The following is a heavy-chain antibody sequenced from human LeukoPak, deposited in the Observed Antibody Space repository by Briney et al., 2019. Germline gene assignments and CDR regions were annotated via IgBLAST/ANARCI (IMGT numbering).Heavy chain of an antibody. Sequence: GGSLRLSCAASGFTFSSYSMNWVRQAPGKGLEWVSSISSSSSYIYYADSVKGRFTISRDNAKNSLYLQMNSLRAEDTAVYYCARDTRWLRALDYWGQGTLVTVSS. V-gene: IGHV3-21*01. J-gene: IGHJ4*02. CDR2: ISSSSSYI. D-gene: IGHD5-24*01. CDR3: ARDTRWLRALDY. CDR1: GFTFSSYS.